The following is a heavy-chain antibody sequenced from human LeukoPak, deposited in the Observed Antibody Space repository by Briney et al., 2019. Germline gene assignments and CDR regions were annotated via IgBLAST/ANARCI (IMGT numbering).Heavy chain of an antibody. CDR3: GSPGTRYCSGDSCSDY. V-gene: IGHV3-21*01. CDR2: ISSSSNYI. CDR1: GFTFSSYW. Sequence: GGSLRLSCAASGFTFSSYWMNLVRQAPGKGLEWVSSISSSSNYIYYADSVKGRFTISRDNAKNSLYLQMNSLRAEDTAVYYCGSPGTRYCSGDSCSDYWGQGTLVTVSS. J-gene: IGHJ4*02. D-gene: IGHD2-15*01.